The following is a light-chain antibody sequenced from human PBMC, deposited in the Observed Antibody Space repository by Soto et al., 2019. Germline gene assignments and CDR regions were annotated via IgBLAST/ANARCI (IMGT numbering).Light chain of an antibody. CDR2: GAS. Sequence: EIVLTQSPGTLSLSPGERATLSCRASQSVSSGYLAWYQQKPGQAPRLLIYGASRRATGSPDRFSGSGSGTDFTLTVSRLEPEDFAVYYCQQCGSSPWPFGQGPMVEIK. V-gene: IGKV3-20*01. CDR1: QSVSSGY. J-gene: IGKJ1*01. CDR3: QQCGSSPWP.